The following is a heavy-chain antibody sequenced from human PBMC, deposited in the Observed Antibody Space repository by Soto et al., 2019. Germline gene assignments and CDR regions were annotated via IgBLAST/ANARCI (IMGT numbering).Heavy chain of an antibody. D-gene: IGHD3-16*01. CDR3: ARFRYGYYYYGMDV. Sequence: QVQLQQWGAGLLKPSETLSLTCAVYGGSFSGYYWSWIRQPPGKGLEWIGEINHSGSTNYNPSLKSRVTISVDTSKNQFSLKLSSVTAADTAVYYCARFRYGYYYYGMDVWGQGTTVTVSS. CDR2: INHSGST. V-gene: IGHV4-34*01. CDR1: GGSFSGYY. J-gene: IGHJ6*02.